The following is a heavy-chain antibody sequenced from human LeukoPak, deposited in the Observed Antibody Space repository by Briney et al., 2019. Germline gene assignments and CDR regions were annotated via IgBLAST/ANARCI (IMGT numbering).Heavy chain of an antibody. D-gene: IGHD6-13*01. Sequence: GGPLRPSCAPSGFTFSSYAMSWVPKAPGKGLGGVSGTRVSPYYADSVKGRFAISRDNSKHTLYLQMNNLRAEDSAIYYCARSDRVAAAANQLHYWGQGTVVTVSS. V-gene: IGHV3-23*01. CDR3: ARSDRVAAAANQLHY. CDR2: TRVSP. CDR1: GFTFSSYA. J-gene: IGHJ4*02.